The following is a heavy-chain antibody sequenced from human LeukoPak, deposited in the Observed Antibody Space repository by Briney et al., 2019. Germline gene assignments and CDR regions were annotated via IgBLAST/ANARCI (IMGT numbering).Heavy chain of an antibody. J-gene: IGHJ4*02. CDR1: GFTFSSYA. V-gene: IGHV3-30-3*01. Sequence: QPGGSLRLSCAASGFTFSSYAMHWVRQAPGKGLEWVAVISYDGSNKYYADSVKGRFTISRDNSKNTLYLKMNSLRAEDTAVYYCARENDQGFDYWGQGTLVTVSS. D-gene: IGHD3-16*01. CDR2: ISYDGSNK. CDR3: ARENDQGFDY.